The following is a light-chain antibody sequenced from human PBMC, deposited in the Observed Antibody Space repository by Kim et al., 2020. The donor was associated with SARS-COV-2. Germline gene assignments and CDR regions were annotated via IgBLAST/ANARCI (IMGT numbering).Light chain of an antibody. J-gene: IGKJ4*01. CDR1: QSITTC. V-gene: IGKV1-5*01. Sequence: FGDRVTVTGRASQSITTCLAWYRQRPGKAPELLIYDASSLQSGVPSRFTGSGSGTEFTLTISSLQPDDFATYYCQQHKTYPLTFGGGTKVDIK. CDR3: QQHKTYPLT. CDR2: DAS.